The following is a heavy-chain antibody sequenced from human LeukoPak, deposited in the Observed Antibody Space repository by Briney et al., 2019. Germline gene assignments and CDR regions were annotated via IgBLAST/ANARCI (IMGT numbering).Heavy chain of an antibody. D-gene: IGHD3-9*01. J-gene: IGHJ4*02. CDR1: GGSISSSSYY. Sequence: PSETLSLTCTVSGGSISSSSYYWGWIRQPPGKGLEWIGSIYYSGSTYYNPSLKSRVTISVDTSKNQFSLKLSSVTAADTAVYYCAAGKEILTGYYIPNDYWGQGTLVTVSS. V-gene: IGHV4-39*01. CDR3: AAGKEILTGYYIPNDY. CDR2: IYYSGST.